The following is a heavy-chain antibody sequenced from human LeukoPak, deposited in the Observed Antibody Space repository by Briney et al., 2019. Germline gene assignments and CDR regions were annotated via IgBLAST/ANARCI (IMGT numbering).Heavy chain of an antibody. CDR2: IWYDGSNK. Sequence: RSLRLSCVASGFTFSSRGMHWVRQAPGKGLEWVAVIWYDGSNKYYADSVKGRFTISRDNSKNTLYLEMSSLRAEDTAVYYCTSFEYWGQGTLVTVSS. CDR3: TSFEY. V-gene: IGHV3-33*01. CDR1: GFTFSSRG. J-gene: IGHJ4*02.